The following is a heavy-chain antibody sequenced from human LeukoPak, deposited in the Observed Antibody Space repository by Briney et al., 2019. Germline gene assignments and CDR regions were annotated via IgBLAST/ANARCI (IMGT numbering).Heavy chain of an antibody. CDR1: GGSISSYY. CDR2: IYYTGNT. CDR3: AREYSKMYYYYMDV. D-gene: IGHD6-13*01. J-gene: IGHJ6*03. V-gene: IGHV4-59*12. Sequence: PSETLSLTCTVSGGSISSYYWSWIRQPPGKGLEWIGYIYYTGNTNYNPSLKSRVTISIDTSKNQFSLKLTSVTAADTAVYYCAREYSKMYYYYMDVWGKGTTVTVSS.